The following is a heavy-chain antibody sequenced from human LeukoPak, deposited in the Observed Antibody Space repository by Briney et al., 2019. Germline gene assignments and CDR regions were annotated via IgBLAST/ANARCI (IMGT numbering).Heavy chain of an antibody. CDR3: ARISSGLWS. CDR1: GFSLSTSGMC. Sequence: SGPALVKPTQTLTLTCTFSGFSLSTSGMCVSWIRQPPVKALEWLARIDWDDDKYYSTYLKTRLTISKDTSKNQVVLTMTNMDPVDTATYYCARISSGLWSWGQGTLVTVSS. J-gene: IGHJ4*02. CDR2: IDWDDDK. V-gene: IGHV2-70*11. D-gene: IGHD6-19*01.